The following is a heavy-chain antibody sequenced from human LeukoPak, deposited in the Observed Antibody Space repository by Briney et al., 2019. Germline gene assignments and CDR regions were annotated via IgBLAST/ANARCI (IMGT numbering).Heavy chain of an antibody. D-gene: IGHD3-22*01. CDR2: INPNSGGT. J-gene: IGHJ5*02. CDR1: GYTFTGYY. Sequence: ASVKVSCKASGYTFTGYYMHWVRHAPGQGLEWMGWINPNSGGTNYAQKFQGRVTMTRDTSISTAYMELSRLRSDDTAVYYCARGTGYDSSGYDNWFDPWGQGTLVTVSS. CDR3: ARGTGYDSSGYDNWFDP. V-gene: IGHV1-2*02.